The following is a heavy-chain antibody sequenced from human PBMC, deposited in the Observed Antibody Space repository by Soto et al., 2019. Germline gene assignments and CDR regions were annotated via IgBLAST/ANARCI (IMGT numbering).Heavy chain of an antibody. CDR2: ISYDGSNK. J-gene: IGHJ5*02. V-gene: IGHV3-30-3*01. D-gene: IGHD3-10*01. CDR1: GFTFSSYA. Sequence: GGSLRLSCAASGFTFSSYAMHWVRQAPGKGLEWVAVISYDGSNKYYADSVKGRFTISRDNSKNTLYLQMNSLRAEDTAVYYCARERGPGVRRDWFDPWGQGTLVTVSS. CDR3: ARERGPGVRRDWFDP.